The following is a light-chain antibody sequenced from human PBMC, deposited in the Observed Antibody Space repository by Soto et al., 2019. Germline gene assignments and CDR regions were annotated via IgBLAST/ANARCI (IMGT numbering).Light chain of an antibody. V-gene: IGLV7-43*01. CDR2: SSS. CDR1: TGAVTSGYY. Sequence: QTVVTQEPSLTVSPGGTVTLTCASSTGAVTSGYYPTWFQQKPGQAPRALISSSSNKHSWTPARFSGSLLGGKAALTLSGVQPEDEAEYYCLLYYGGARVFGGGTKLTVL. J-gene: IGLJ3*02. CDR3: LLYYGGARV.